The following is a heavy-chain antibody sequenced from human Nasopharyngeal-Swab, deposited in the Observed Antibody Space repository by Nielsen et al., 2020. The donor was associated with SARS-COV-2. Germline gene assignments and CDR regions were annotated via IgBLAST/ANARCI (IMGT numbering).Heavy chain of an antibody. CDR3: TTDGTAYYYGMDV. J-gene: IGHJ6*02. V-gene: IGHV3-33*08. Sequence: GESLKISCAASGFTFSSYGMHWVRQAPGKGLEWVAVIWYDGSNKYYADSVKGRFTISRDNSKNTLYLQMNSLKTEDTAVYYCTTDGTAYYYGMDVWGQGTTVTVSS. D-gene: IGHD2-8*02. CDR2: IWYDGSNK. CDR1: GFTFSSYG.